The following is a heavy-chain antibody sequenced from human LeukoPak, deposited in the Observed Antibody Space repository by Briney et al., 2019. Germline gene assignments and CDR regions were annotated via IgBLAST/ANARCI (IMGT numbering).Heavy chain of an antibody. CDR1: GYSFAINW. Sequence: GESLKISCKGSGYSFAINWIGWVCQMPGKGLEWMGVIYPGDSDTRYSPSFQGQVTISADMSINTAYLQWSSLKASDTAMYYCARSSDYVFDYWGQGTLVTVSS. CDR3: ARSSDYVFDY. J-gene: IGHJ4*02. CDR2: IYPGDSDT. V-gene: IGHV5-51*01. D-gene: IGHD4-17*01.